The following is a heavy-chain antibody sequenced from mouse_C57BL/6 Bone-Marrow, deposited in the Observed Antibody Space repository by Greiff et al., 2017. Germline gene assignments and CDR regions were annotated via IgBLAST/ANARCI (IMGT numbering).Heavy chain of an antibody. Sequence: VQLQESGAELVKPGASVKLSCKASGYTFTEYTIHWVKQRPGQGLEWIGWLYPGSGSIKYNEKFKDKATLTADKSTSTVYMELSRVTSEDSAVYFGARHEDEAGTGWYFDVWGTGTTVTVSS. CDR3: ARHEDEAGTGWYFDV. J-gene: IGHJ1*03. D-gene: IGHD4-1*01. CDR2: LYPGSGSI. CDR1: GYTFTEYT. V-gene: IGHV1-62-2*01.